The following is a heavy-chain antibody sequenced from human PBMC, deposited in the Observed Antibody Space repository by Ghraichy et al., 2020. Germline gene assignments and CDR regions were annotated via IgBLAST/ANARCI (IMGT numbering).Heavy chain of an antibody. CDR1: GGSFSGYY. V-gene: IGHV4-34*01. CDR2: INHSGST. J-gene: IGHJ2*01. CDR3: ARGHGYFDL. Sequence: SETLSLTCAVYGGSFSGYYWSWIRQPPGKGLEWIGEINHSGSTNYNPSLKSRVTISVDTSKNQFSLKLSSVTAADTAVYYCARGHGYFDLWGRGTLVTVSS.